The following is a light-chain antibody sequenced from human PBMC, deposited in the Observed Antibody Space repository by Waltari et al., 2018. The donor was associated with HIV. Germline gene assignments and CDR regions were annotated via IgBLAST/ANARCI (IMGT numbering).Light chain of an antibody. Sequence: QSVLTQPPSVSAAPGQKVTISCSGSTSNIGSNFVSWYQQFSETAPKLLIFDNDKRPSGIPDRCSGAKSGTSATLGLTGLQSGDEANYYCATWDNKLSALVFGGGTKVTVL. CDR2: DND. V-gene: IGLV1-51*01. CDR3: ATWDNKLSALV. J-gene: IGLJ2*01. CDR1: TSNIGSNF.